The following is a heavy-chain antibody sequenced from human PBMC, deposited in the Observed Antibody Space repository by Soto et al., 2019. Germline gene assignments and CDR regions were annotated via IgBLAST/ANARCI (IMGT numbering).Heavy chain of an antibody. J-gene: IGHJ4*02. V-gene: IGHV3-23*01. CDR3: AKSGDSSGYPDY. CDR1: GFTFSSYA. D-gene: IGHD3-22*01. Sequence: PGGSLRLSCAASGFTFSSYAMSWVRQAPGKGLEWVSSISYTGVGTYYADSVKGRFTISRDNSKHTLYLQMNSLRAEDTAVYYCAKSGDSSGYPDYWGQGTLVTVSS. CDR2: ISYTGVGT.